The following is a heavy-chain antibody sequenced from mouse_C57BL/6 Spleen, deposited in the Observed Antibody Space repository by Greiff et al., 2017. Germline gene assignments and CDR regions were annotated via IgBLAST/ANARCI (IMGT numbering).Heavy chain of an antibody. CDR2: LSYDGSN. D-gene: IGHD1-3*01. Sequence: EVKLVESGPGLVKPSQSLSLTCSVTGYSITSGYYWNWLRQFPGNKLEWMGYLSYDGSNNYNPSLKNRISITRDTSKNQFFLKLNSVTTEDTATDYCASEEIMRRKAMDYWGQGTSVTVSS. V-gene: IGHV3-6*01. CDR3: ASEEIMRRKAMDY. CDR1: GYSITSGYY. J-gene: IGHJ4*01.